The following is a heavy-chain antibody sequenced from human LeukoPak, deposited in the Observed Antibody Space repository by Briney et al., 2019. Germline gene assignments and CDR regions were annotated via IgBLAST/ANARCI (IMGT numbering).Heavy chain of an antibody. V-gene: IGHV4-59*01. CDR2: IYYSGST. J-gene: IGHJ4*02. CDR1: GGSISSYY. Sequence: PSETLSLTCTVSGGSISSYYWSWIRQPPGKGLEWIGYIYYSGSTNYNPSLKSRVTISVDTSKNQFSLKLSSVTAADTAVYYCARANIPRGYFDYWGQGTLVTVSS. D-gene: IGHD2/OR15-2a*01. CDR3: ARANIPRGYFDY.